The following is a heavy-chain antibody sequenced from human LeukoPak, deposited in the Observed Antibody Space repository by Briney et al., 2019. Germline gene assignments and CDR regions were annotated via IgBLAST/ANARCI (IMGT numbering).Heavy chain of an antibody. D-gene: IGHD3-22*01. V-gene: IGHV3-74*01. J-gene: IGHJ4*02. CDR1: GFTFSSYW. CDR3: ARVRYSYDSSGIDY. Sequence: GGSLRLSCAASGFTFSSYWMHWVRQAPGKGLVWVPRINSDGRSTSYADSVKGRFTISRDNAKNTLYLQMNSLRAEDTAVYYCARVRYSYDSSGIDYWGQGTLVTVSS. CDR2: INSDGRST.